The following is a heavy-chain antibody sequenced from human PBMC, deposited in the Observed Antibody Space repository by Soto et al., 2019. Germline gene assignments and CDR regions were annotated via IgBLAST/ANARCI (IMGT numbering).Heavy chain of an antibody. CDR3: ERDWAAAGPFDY. Sequence: ASVKVSCKASGYTFTSYGISWVRQAPGQGLEWMGWISAYNGNTNYAQKLQGRVTMTTDTSTSTAYMELRSLRSEDTAVYYCERDWAAAGPFDYCGQGNLVTVSS. J-gene: IGHJ4*02. CDR1: GYTFTSYG. CDR2: ISAYNGNT. V-gene: IGHV1-18*01. D-gene: IGHD6-13*01.